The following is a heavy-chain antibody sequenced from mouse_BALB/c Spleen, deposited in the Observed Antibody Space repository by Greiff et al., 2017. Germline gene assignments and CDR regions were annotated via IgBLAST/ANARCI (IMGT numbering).Heavy chain of an antibody. J-gene: IGHJ2*01. Sequence: VQLQQSGTVLARPGASVKMSCKASGYTFTSYWMNWVKQRPGQGLEWIGAIYPGNSDTSYNQKFKGKAKLTAVKSTSTAYMELSSLTNEDSAVYYCTAHYYDYMGYLDYWGQGTTPTVSS. D-gene: IGHD2-4*01. V-gene: IGHV1-5*01. CDR3: TAHYYDYMGYLDY. CDR2: IYPGNSDT. CDR1: GYTFTSYW.